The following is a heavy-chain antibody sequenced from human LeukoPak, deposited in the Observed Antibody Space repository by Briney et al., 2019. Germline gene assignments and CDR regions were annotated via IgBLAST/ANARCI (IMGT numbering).Heavy chain of an antibody. CDR2: IYYSGST. CDR3: AGLIVVVPAAIREYYYYYYMDI. CDR1: GGSISSYY. V-gene: IGHV4-59*05. D-gene: IGHD2-2*01. J-gene: IGHJ6*03. Sequence: KTSETLSLTCTVSGGSISSYYWSWIRQPPGKGLEWIGSIYYSGSTYYNPSLKSRVTISVDTSKNQFSLKLSSVTAADTAVYYCAGLIVVVPAAIREYYYYYYMDIWGKGTTVTVSS.